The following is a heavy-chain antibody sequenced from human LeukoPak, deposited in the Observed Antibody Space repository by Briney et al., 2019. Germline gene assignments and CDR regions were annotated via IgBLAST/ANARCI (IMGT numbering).Heavy chain of an antibody. CDR3: ARLNGIWSGYYGWQNYYYGMDV. Sequence: SETLSLTCTVSGGSISSYYWSWIRQPPGKGLEWIGYIYYSGSTNYNPSLKSRVTISVDTSKNQFSLKLSSVTAADTAVYYCARLNGIWSGYYGWQNYYYGMDVWGQGTTVTVSS. V-gene: IGHV4-59*08. J-gene: IGHJ6*02. CDR1: GGSISSYY. CDR2: IYYSGST. D-gene: IGHD3-3*01.